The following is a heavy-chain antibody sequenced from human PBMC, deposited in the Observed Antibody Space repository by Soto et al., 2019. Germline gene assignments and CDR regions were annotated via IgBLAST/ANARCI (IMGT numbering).Heavy chain of an antibody. V-gene: IGHV6-1*01. CDR1: GDSVSSNSAA. Sequence: SQTLSLTCAISGDSVSSNSAAWNWIRQSPSRGLEWLGRTYYRSKWYNDYAVSVKSRITINPDTSKNQFSLQLNSVTPEDTAVYYCARLYCYGSGYYYYGMDVWGQGTTVTVSS. CDR2: TYYRSKWYN. J-gene: IGHJ6*02. CDR3: ARLYCYGSGYYYYGMDV. D-gene: IGHD3-10*01.